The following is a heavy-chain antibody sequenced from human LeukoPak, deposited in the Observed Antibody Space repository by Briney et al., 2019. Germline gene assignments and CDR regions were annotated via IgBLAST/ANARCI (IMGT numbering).Heavy chain of an antibody. Sequence: GGSLRLSCAASGFTFSSYGMHWVRQAPGKGLEWVAFIRYDGSNKYYADSVKGRFTISRDNSKNTLYLQMNSLRAEDTAVYYCAKGLRYFDWLSTGYWGQGTLVTVSS. CDR1: GFTFSSYG. D-gene: IGHD3-9*01. CDR3: AKGLRYFDWLSTGY. J-gene: IGHJ4*02. V-gene: IGHV3-30*02. CDR2: IRYDGSNK.